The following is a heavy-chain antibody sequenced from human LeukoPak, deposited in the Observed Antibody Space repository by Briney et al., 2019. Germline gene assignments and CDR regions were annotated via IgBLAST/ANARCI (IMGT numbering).Heavy chain of an antibody. V-gene: IGHV4-59*08. J-gene: IGHJ4*02. CDR3: ARLSQTYYYDSSGYSPFDY. CDR2: IYYSGGT. D-gene: IGHD3-22*01. CDR1: GGSISSYY. Sequence: PSETLSLTCTVSGGSISSYYWSWIRQPPGKGLEWIGYIYYSGGTNYNPSLKSRVTISVDTSKNQFSLKLSSVTAADTAVYYCARLSQTYYYDSSGYSPFDYWGQGTLVTVSS.